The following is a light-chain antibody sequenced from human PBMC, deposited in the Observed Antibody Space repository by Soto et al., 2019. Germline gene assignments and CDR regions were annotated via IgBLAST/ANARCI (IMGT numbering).Light chain of an antibody. Sequence: DIQMTQSPSSLSASVGDRVTITCRASQSISSYLNWYQQKPGKAPELLIYAASNLQSGVPSNFSGSGSGTDFTLTISSLQPEDFATYYCQQSFSTPWTFGQGTKVDIK. CDR2: AAS. CDR1: QSISSY. J-gene: IGKJ1*01. CDR3: QQSFSTPWT. V-gene: IGKV1-39*01.